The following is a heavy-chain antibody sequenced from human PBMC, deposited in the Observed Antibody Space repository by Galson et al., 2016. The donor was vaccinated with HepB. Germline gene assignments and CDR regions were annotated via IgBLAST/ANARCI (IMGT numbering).Heavy chain of an antibody. V-gene: IGHV6-1*01. CDR3: ARGKRCSAASCYDFDS. CDR1: GDSVSRDSAA. CDR2: TYYKSKWYN. Sequence: CAISGDSVSRDSAAWNWIRKSPSRGLEWLGRTYYKSKWYNDYAVSVKSRITINPDRSKNQFSLQLNSVTPEDTAVYYCARGKRCSAASCYDFDSWGRGTLVTVS. D-gene: IGHD2-15*01. J-gene: IGHJ4*02.